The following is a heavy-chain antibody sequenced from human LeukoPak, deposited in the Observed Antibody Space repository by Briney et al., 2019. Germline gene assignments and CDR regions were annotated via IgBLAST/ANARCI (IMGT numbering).Heavy chain of an antibody. D-gene: IGHD6-13*01. CDR3: AKGYSSSWYVPQPFDY. Sequence: PGGSLRLSCAASGFTFSSYGMHWVRQAPGKGLEWVAAISYDGSNKYYADSVKGRFTISRDNSKNTLYLQMNSLRAEDTAVYYCAKGYSSSWYVPQPFDYWGQGTLVTVSS. J-gene: IGHJ4*02. CDR1: GFTFSSYG. V-gene: IGHV3-30*18. CDR2: ISYDGSNK.